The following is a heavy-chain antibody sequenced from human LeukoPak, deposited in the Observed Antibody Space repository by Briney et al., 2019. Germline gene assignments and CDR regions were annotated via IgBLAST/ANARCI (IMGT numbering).Heavy chain of an antibody. D-gene: IGHD2-2*01. J-gene: IGHJ5*02. V-gene: IGHV5-51*01. CDR2: IYPGDSDT. CDR3: ARSLRYCSSTSCYNNWFVP. CDR1: GYSFTSYW. Sequence: GESLKISCKGSGYSFTSYWIGWVRQMPGKGLEWMGIIYPGDSDTRYSPSFQGQVTISADKSISTAYLQWSSLKASDTAMYYCARSLRYCSSTSCYNNWFVPWGQGTLVTVSS.